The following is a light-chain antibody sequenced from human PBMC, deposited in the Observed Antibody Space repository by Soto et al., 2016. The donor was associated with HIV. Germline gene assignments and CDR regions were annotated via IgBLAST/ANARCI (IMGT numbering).Light chain of an antibody. CDR3: QHSDS. CDR2: ETS. J-gene: IGKJ2*01. CDR1: QSLTHW. V-gene: IGKV1-5*01. Sequence: DIQMTQSPSTLSASVGDTVTITCRASQSLTHWLSWYQQKPGKAPKLLLYETSTLEIGVPSRFSGGASETEFTLTISSLAPGDSATYYCQHSDSFGQGTKLEIK.